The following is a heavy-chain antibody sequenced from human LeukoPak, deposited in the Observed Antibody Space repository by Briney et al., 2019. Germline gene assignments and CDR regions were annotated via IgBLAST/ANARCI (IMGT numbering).Heavy chain of an antibody. CDR1: GGSFSGYY. CDR2: INHSGST. Sequence: SETLPLTCAVYGGSFSGYYWSWIRQPPGKGLEWIGEINHSGSTNYNPSLKSRVTISVDTSKNQFSLKLSSVTAADTAVYYCARPNTPRRYCSSTSCLNWFDPWGQGTLVTVSS. V-gene: IGHV4-34*01. J-gene: IGHJ5*02. D-gene: IGHD2-2*01. CDR3: ARPNTPRRYCSSTSCLNWFDP.